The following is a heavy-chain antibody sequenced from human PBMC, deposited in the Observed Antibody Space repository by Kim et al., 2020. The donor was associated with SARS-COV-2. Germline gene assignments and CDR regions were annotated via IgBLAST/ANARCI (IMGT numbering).Heavy chain of an antibody. J-gene: IGHJ4*02. D-gene: IGHD3-16*02. Sequence: GGSLRLSCAASGFTFSSYSMNWVRQAPGKGLEWVSYISSSSSTIYYADSVKGRFTISRDNSKNSLYLQMNSLRDEDTAVYYCSRGPFGGVIVISYDFDYWGQGTLVNVSS. CDR2: ISSSSSTI. CDR1: GFTFSSYS. CDR3: SRGPFGGVIVISYDFDY. V-gene: IGHV3-48*02.